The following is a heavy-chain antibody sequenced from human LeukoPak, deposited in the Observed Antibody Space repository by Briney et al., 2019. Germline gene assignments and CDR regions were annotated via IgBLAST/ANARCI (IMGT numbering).Heavy chain of an antibody. CDR2: INREGRSI. CDR1: GFTFSNYW. V-gene: IGHV3-74*01. Sequence: AGGSLRLSCAASGFTFSNYWMHWVRQPPGKGLVRVSIINREGRSIIYADSVKGRFTNSRANTKNTLYLQMNSLRVEDTAVYYCTRGGSAPEALGDALDIWGQGTMVTVSS. D-gene: IGHD1-26*01. CDR3: TRGGSAPEALGDALDI. J-gene: IGHJ3*02.